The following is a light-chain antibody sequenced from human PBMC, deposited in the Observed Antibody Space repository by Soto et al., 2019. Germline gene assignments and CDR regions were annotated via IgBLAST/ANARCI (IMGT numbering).Light chain of an antibody. CDR3: QQYYSNPRT. J-gene: IGKJ1*01. Sequence: DFLLTPSLDSLAVSLGERATINWKSSQSVLCGSNERNVLAWDQQKPGQPPTLLIYWSSTRESGIPDRFSGSGSGTDFTLTISSLQAEDLAIYYCQQYYSNPRTFGQGTKVDNK. CDR1: QSVLCGSNERNV. V-gene: IGKV4-1*01. CDR2: WSS.